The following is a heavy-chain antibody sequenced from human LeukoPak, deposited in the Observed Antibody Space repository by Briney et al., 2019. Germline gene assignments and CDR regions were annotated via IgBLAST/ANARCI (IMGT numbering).Heavy chain of an antibody. D-gene: IGHD2-2*01. Sequence: SETLSLTCTVSGGSIRSGGYYWSWIRHHPGKGLEWIGYIYYSGSTYYNPSLKSRVTISVDTSKNQFSLKLSSVTAADTAVYYCARAPYCSSISCPSDWFDAWGQGTLVTVSS. CDR2: IYYSGST. J-gene: IGHJ5*02. CDR3: ARAPYCSSISCPSDWFDA. V-gene: IGHV4-31*03. CDR1: GGSIRSGGYY.